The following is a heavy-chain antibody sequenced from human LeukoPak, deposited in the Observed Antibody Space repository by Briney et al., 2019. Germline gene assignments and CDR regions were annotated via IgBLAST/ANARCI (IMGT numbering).Heavy chain of an antibody. CDR1: GGSISSYY. J-gene: IGHJ3*02. V-gene: IGHV4-59*12. CDR3: ARDSASDAFDI. Sequence: SETLSLTCTVSGGSISSYYWSWIRQPPGKGLEWIGYIYYSGSTNYNPSLKSRVTISVDTSKNQFSLKLRSVTAADTAVYYCARDSASDAFDIWGQGTMVTVSS. D-gene: IGHD3-10*01. CDR2: IYYSGST.